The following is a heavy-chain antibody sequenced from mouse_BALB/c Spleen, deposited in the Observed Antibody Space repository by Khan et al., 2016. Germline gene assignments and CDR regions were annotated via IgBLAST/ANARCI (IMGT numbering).Heavy chain of an antibody. CDR3: ARLRRVYAMDY. V-gene: IGHV3-6*02. D-gene: IGHD2-12*01. J-gene: IGHJ4*01. CDR1: GYSITSGYY. Sequence: EVELVEPGPGLVKPSQSLSLTCSVTGYSITSGYYWNWIRQFPGNNLEWMGYISYDGSNNYNPSLKNRISIARDTSKNQFFLKLNSVTTEDTATYYCARLRRVYAMDYWGQGTSVTVSS. CDR2: ISYDGSN.